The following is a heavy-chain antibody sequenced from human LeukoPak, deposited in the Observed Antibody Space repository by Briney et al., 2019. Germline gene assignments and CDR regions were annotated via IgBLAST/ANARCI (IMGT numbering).Heavy chain of an antibody. CDR1: GFTFDDYA. CDR2: INSDGSST. CDR3: ARGSGPNGPFDY. J-gene: IGHJ4*02. D-gene: IGHD2-8*01. V-gene: IGHV3-74*01. Sequence: PGGSLRLSCAASGFTFDDYAMHWVRQAPGKGLVWVSRINSDGSSTSYADSVKGRFTISRDNAKNTLYLQMNSLRAEDTAVYYCARGSGPNGPFDYWGQGTLVTVSS.